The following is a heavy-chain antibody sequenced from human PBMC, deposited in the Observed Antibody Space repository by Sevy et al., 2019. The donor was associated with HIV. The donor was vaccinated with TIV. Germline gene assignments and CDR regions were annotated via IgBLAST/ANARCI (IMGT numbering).Heavy chain of an antibody. CDR3: ARRGAHRGDY. D-gene: IGHD4-17*01. CDR2: MNPNSGNT. V-gene: IGHV1-8*01. Sequence: ATVKVSCKASGYTFTSYDINWVRQATGQGLEWKGWMNPNSGNTGYAQKFQGRVTMTRNTSISTAYMELSSLRSEDTAMYYCARRGAHRGDYWGQGTLVIVSS. CDR1: GYTFTSYD. J-gene: IGHJ4*02.